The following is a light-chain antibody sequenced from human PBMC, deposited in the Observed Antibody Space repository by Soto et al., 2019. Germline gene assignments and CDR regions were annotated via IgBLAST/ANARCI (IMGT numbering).Light chain of an antibody. CDR3: GTWGV. CDR2: DNN. Sequence: SVLTQPPSVSAAPGQKVTISCSGSYSNIGKNYVSWYQQLPGTAPKLLIFDNNKRPSGIPDRFSGSKSGTSATLGITGLQTGDEADYYCGTWGVFGGGTKLTVL. V-gene: IGLV1-51*01. CDR1: YSNIGKNY. J-gene: IGLJ3*02.